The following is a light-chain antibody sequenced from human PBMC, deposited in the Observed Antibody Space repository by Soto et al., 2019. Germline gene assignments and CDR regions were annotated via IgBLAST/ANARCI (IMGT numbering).Light chain of an antibody. V-gene: IGKV3-20*01. J-gene: IGKJ1*01. CDR1: QSVSSSY. Sequence: EIVLTQSPGTLSLSPGERATLSCRASQSVSSSYLAWYQQKPGQAPRLLIYGASSRATGIPDRFSGSGSGTDFTLTISTLEPEDFAVYYCQQYGSSPGWTFGQGTKVETK. CDR2: GAS. CDR3: QQYGSSPGWT.